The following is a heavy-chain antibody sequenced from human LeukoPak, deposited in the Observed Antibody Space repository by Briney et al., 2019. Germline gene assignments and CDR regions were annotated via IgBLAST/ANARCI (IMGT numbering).Heavy chain of an antibody. J-gene: IGHJ5*02. CDR3: ARVGYCSGGSCYSDWFDP. CDR2: IIPIFGIA. D-gene: IGHD2-15*01. V-gene: IGHV1-69*04. CDR1: GGTFSSYA. Sequence: SVKLSCKASGGTFSSYAISWVRQAPGQGLEWMGRIIPIFGIANYAQKFQGSVTITADKSTSTAYMELSSLRSEDTAVYYCARVGYCSGGSCYSDWFDPWGQGTLVTVSS.